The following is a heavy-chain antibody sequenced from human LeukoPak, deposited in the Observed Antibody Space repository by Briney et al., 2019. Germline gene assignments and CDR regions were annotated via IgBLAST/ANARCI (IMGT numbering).Heavy chain of an antibody. J-gene: IGHJ1*01. CDR1: GGTFSSYA. V-gene: IGHV1-69*05. CDR3: ASSLEHIVVVTARVERLLGVFQR. Sequence: SVKVSCKASGGTFSSYAISWVRQAPGQGLEWMGGIIPIFGTANYAQKFQGRVTITTDESTSTAYMELSSLRSEDTAVYYCASSLEHIVVVTARVERLLGVFQRWGQGTLVTVSS. D-gene: IGHD2-21*02. CDR2: IIPIFGTA.